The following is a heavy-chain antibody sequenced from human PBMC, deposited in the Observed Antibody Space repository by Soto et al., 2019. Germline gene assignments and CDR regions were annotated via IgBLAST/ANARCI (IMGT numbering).Heavy chain of an antibody. Sequence: EVQLLESGGDLVQPGGSLRLSCAGSGFALLSFAMNWVRQAPGKGLEWVAASSGTGANAYYTDSVRGRFTVSRDNSKNMVFLEMNSLRVEVTAVYYCADVVGWGQGTLVTVSS. J-gene: IGHJ4*02. CDR3: ADVVG. D-gene: IGHD2-2*01. CDR2: SSGTGANA. V-gene: IGHV3-23*01. CDR1: GFALLSFA.